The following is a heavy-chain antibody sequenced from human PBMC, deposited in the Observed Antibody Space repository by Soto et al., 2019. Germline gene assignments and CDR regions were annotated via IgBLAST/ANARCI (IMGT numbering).Heavy chain of an antibody. CDR2: IYWNDDK. J-gene: IGHJ5*02. Sequence: ESGPTLVNPTQTLTLTCTFSGFSLSTSGVGVGWIRQPPGKALEWLALIYWNDDKRYSPSLKSRLTITKDTSKDQVVLTMTNMDPVDTATYYCAQSTYSSENNWFDHWGQGTLVTVSS. V-gene: IGHV2-5*01. D-gene: IGHD4-4*01. CDR1: GFSLSTSGVG. CDR3: AQSTYSSENNWFDH.